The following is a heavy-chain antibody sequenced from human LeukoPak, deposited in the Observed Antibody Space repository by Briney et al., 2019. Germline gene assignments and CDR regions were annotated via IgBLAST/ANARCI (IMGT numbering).Heavy chain of an antibody. CDR1: GGSISSGGYS. J-gene: IGHJ3*02. D-gene: IGHD3-22*01. V-gene: IGHV4-30-2*01. CDR3: ARGAAYGGGYYYDSSGYYYADAFDI. Sequence: SQTLSLTCAVSGGSISSGGYSWSWIRQPPGKSLEWIGYIYHSGSTYYNPSLKSRVTISVDRSKNQFSLKLSSVTAADTAVYYCARGAAYGGGYYYDSSGYYYADAFDIWGQGTMVTVSS. CDR2: IYHSGST.